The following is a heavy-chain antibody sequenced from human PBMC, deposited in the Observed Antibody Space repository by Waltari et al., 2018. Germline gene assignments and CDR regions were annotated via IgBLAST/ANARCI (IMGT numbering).Heavy chain of an antibody. CDR3: ARGIKEYNWNYVVYYYYMDV. Sequence: QVQLQQWGAGLLKPSETLSLTCAVYGGSFSGYYWSWIRQPPGKGLEWIGEINNSGSTNYTPSLKSRVTISVDTSKNQFSLKLSSVTAADTAVYYCARGIKEYNWNYVVYYYYMDVWGKGTTVTVSS. D-gene: IGHD1-7*01. J-gene: IGHJ6*03. CDR2: INNSGST. V-gene: IGHV4-34*01. CDR1: GGSFSGYY.